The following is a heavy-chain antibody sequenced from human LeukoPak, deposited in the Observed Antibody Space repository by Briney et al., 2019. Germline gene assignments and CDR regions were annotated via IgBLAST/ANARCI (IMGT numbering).Heavy chain of an antibody. CDR3: AREGGGYFDWLLSEKYYFDY. CDR1: GGSISSYY. D-gene: IGHD3-9*01. CDR2: IYTSGST. Sequence: SSETLSLTCTVSGGSISSYYWSWIRQPAGKGLEWIGRIYTSGSTNYNPSLKSRVTISVDTSKNQFSLKLSSVTAADTAVYYCAREGGGYFDWLLSEKYYFDYWGQGTLVTVSS. J-gene: IGHJ4*02. V-gene: IGHV4-4*07.